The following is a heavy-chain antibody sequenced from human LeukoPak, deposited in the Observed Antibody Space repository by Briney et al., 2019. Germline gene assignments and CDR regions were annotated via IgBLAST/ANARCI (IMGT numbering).Heavy chain of an antibody. CDR2: ISGSGGRT. Sequence: GGSLRRSCAASGFTFSSYGMSWVRQAPGKGLEWASAISGSGGRTYYADSVKGRFTISRDNSKNTLSSQMNSLRAEDTAVYYCAKDSEDDFGDYLDYWGQGTLVTVSS. J-gene: IGHJ4*02. V-gene: IGHV3-23*01. D-gene: IGHD4-17*01. CDR3: AKDSEDDFGDYLDY. CDR1: GFTFSSYG.